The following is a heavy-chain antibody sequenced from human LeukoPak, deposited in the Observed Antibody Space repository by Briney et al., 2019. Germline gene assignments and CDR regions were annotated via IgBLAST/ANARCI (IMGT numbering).Heavy chain of an antibody. D-gene: IGHD3-3*01. CDR2: ISDSGIT. V-gene: IGHV4-30-4*01. CDR1: SGSINSGDYY. Sequence: NPSETLSLTCTVSSGSINSGDYYWTWIRQPPGKGLQWVGYISDSGITYSNPSLKSRTTISIHTSENQFSLRLSSVTAADTAVYYCARGSSITIFGVVTHDAFDIWGQGTRVTVSS. J-gene: IGHJ3*02. CDR3: ARGSSITIFGVVTHDAFDI.